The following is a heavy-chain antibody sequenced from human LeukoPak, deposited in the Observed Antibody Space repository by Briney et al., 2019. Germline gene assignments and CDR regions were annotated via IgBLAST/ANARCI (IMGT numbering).Heavy chain of an antibody. CDR2: INPNSGGT. D-gene: IGHD5-12*01. J-gene: IGHJ4*02. CDR1: GYTFTGYY. CDR3: ARAGGYDYWEFDY. V-gene: IGHV1-2*02. Sequence: GASVKVSCKASGYTFTGYYMHWVRQAPGQGLEWMGWINPNSGGTNYAQKFQGRVTMTRDTSISTAYMELSRLRSDDTAVYYCARAGGYDYWEFDYWGQGTLVAVSS.